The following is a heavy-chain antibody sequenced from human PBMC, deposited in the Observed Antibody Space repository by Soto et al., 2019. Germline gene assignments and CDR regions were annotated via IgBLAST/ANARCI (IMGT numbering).Heavy chain of an antibody. CDR2: IKDDGGEK. J-gene: IGHJ5*02. CDR3: ARPLYGSGSVWFDP. Sequence: GGSLRLSCSASGFTFSGYWMTWVRQAPGKGLEWVANIKDDGGEKYYVDSVKGRFTISRDNPKNSLYLQMNSLRADDTAVYYCARPLYGSGSVWFDPWGQGTLVTVSS. D-gene: IGHD3-10*01. CDR1: GFTFSGYW. V-gene: IGHV3-7*03.